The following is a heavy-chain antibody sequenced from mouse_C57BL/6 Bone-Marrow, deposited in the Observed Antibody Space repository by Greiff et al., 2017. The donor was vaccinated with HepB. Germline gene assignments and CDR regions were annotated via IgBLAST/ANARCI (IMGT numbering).Heavy chain of an antibody. D-gene: IGHD2-5*01. CDR3: ARNSNYSYYYAMDY. CDR1: GYSFTDYN. Sequence: EVQLQESGPELVKPGASVKISCKASGYSFTDYNMNWVKQSNGKSLEWIGVINPNYGTTSYNQKFKGKATLTVDQSSSTAYMQLNSLTSEDSAVYYCARNSNYSYYYAMDYWGQGTSVTVSS. CDR2: INPNYGTT. J-gene: IGHJ4*01. V-gene: IGHV1-39*01.